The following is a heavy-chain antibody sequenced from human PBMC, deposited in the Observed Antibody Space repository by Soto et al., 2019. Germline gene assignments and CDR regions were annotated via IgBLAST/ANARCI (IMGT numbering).Heavy chain of an antibody. CDR1: GYNFTSYW. CDR2: IYPGDSDT. D-gene: IGHD3-22*01. J-gene: IGHJ3*02. CDR3: ARPPIFYDSSGYYPSHDAFDI. Sequence: GESLKISCKGSGYNFTSYWIGWARQMPGKGLEWMGIIYPGDSDTRYSPSFQGQVAISADKSISTAYLQWSSLKASDTAMYYCARPPIFYDSSGYYPSHDAFDIWGQGTMVTVSS. V-gene: IGHV5-51*01.